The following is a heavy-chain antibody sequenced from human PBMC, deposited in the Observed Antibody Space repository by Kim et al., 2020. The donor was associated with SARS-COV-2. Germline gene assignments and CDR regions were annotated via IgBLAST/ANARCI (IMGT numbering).Heavy chain of an antibody. D-gene: IGHD2-15*01. CDR3: TRSIVCGGGSCYDY. V-gene: IGHV5-51*01. CDR1: GYSFNHYW. J-gene: IGHJ4*02. CDR2: IYPGDSET. Sequence: GESLKISCKGSGYSFNHYWIGWVRHMPGKGLEWVVLIYPGDSETRYSPAFQGHVSISVDKSIGTAYLQWNGLMASDTAIYYCTRSIVCGGGSCYDYWGQGTRVTVSS.